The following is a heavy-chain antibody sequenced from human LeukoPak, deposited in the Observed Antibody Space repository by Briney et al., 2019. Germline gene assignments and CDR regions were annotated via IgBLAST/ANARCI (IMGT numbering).Heavy chain of an antibody. D-gene: IGHD5-12*01. CDR2: INHSGST. CDR1: GGSFSGYY. CDR3: ARGGRGPFDY. Sequence: PSETLSLTCAVYGGSFSGYYWSWIRQPPGKGLEWIGEINHSGSTNYNPSLKSRVTISVDTSKNQFSLKLSSVTAADTAVYYCARGGRGPFDYWGQGTLVTVSS. J-gene: IGHJ4*02. V-gene: IGHV4-34*01.